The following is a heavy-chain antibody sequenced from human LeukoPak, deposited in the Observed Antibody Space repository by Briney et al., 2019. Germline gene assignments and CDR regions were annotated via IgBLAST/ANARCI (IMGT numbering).Heavy chain of an antibody. CDR3: ARLAAPPADAFDI. V-gene: IGHV4-30-4*08. CDR2: ISNSGST. D-gene: IGHD6-19*01. J-gene: IGHJ3*02. Sequence: SETLSLTCTVSGGSISSGDYYWSWIRQPPGKGLEWVGYISNSGSTYYNPSLKSRVIISVDTSKNQFSLRLTSVTAADTAVYYCARLAAPPADAFDIWGQGTMVTVSS. CDR1: GGSISSGDYY.